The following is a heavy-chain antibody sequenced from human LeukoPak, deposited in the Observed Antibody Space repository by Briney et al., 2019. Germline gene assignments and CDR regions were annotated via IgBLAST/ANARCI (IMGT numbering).Heavy chain of an antibody. J-gene: IGHJ4*02. CDR3: ARRQELIDY. Sequence: PSETLSLTCTVSGGSISSSSYYWGWIRQPPGKGLEWIGSIYYSGSTYYNPSLKSRVTISVDTSKNQFSLKLSSETAADTAVYYCARRQELIDYWGQGTLVTVSS. D-gene: IGHD1-1*01. V-gene: IGHV4-39*01. CDR2: IYYSGST. CDR1: GGSISSSSYY.